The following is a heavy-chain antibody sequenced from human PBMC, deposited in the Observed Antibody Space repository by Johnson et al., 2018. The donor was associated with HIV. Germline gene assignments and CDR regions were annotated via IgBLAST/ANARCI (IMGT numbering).Heavy chain of an antibody. CDR1: GFTFSNAW. V-gene: IGHV3-15*01. Sequence: VHLVESGGGLVKPGGSLRLSGAASGFTFSNAWMNWVRQAPGKGLQWVGRIKSKPDGGSEDYAAPVKDRFTISRDDSKNTLYLQMNSLKTEDTAVYYCATDVPSAPYYNAFDIWGQGTMVAVSS. CDR2: IKSKPDGGSE. J-gene: IGHJ3*02. D-gene: IGHD1-26*01. CDR3: ATDVPSAPYYNAFDI.